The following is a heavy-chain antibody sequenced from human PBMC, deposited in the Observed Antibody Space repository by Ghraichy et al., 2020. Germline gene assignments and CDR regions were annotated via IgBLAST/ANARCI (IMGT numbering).Heavy chain of an antibody. CDR1: GFTFSSYG. J-gene: IGHJ6*02. Sequence: GESLNISCAASGFTFSSYGMHWVRQAPGKGLEWVAVIWYDGSNKYYADSVKGRFTISRDNSKNTLYLQMNSLRAEDTAVYYCARRGKGYGMDVWGQGTTVTVSS. CDR3: ARRGKGYGMDV. D-gene: IGHD3-16*01. V-gene: IGHV3-33*01. CDR2: IWYDGSNK.